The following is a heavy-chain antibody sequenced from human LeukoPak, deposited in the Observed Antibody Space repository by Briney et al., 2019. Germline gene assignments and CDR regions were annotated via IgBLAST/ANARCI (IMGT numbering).Heavy chain of an antibody. D-gene: IGHD6-13*01. J-gene: IGHJ4*02. V-gene: IGHV4-39*01. Sequence: PSETLSLTCTVSGGSISSGYHYWGWIRQPPGKGLEWIGSIYESGRTHYNPSLRSRITISVDTSKHQFSLELSSVTAADTAVYYCARGDSSSWSLFDYWGQGTLVTVSS. CDR1: GGSISSGYHY. CDR2: IYESGRT. CDR3: ARGDSSSWSLFDY.